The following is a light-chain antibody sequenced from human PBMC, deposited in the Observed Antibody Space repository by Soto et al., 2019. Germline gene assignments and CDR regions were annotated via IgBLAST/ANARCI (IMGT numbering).Light chain of an antibody. J-gene: IGKJ2*01. CDR2: DAS. Sequence: DIQMTQSPSTLSASVGDRVTITCRASQSISSWLAWYQQKPGKAPKLLIYDASSLESGVPSRFSGSGSGTEFTLTISSVQPDDFATYYCQQYNSYSSRTFGQGTKLEIK. V-gene: IGKV1-5*01. CDR3: QQYNSYSSRT. CDR1: QSISSW.